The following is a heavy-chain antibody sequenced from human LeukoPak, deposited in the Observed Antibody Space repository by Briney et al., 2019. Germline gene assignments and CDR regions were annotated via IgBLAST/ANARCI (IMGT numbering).Heavy chain of an antibody. Sequence: SGTLSLTCTVSGGSIISSIYYWCWIRQPAGTGLGWIGSICYSGSTYYTPSLKSRVTISIDTSKNQFSLKLSSVTAADTAVYYCASDTTVTRWDAFDIWGQGTMVTVSS. V-gene: IGHV4-39*07. J-gene: IGHJ3*02. CDR3: ASDTTVTRWDAFDI. D-gene: IGHD4-17*01. CDR2: ICYSGST. CDR1: GGSIISSIYY.